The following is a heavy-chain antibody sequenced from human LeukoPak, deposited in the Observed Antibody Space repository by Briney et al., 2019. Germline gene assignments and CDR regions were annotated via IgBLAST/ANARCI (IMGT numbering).Heavy chain of an antibody. Sequence: PGGSLRLSCAASGFTFSDYYMTWIRQAPGKGLEWVSYIGRSGSTIYYANSVKGRFTISRDNAKNSLYLQMNSLRSEDTAVHSCAAGLKYYYGSGLDPWGQGTLVTVSS. CDR1: GFTFSDYY. CDR3: AAGLKYYYGSGLDP. D-gene: IGHD3-10*01. J-gene: IGHJ5*02. CDR2: IGRSGSTI. V-gene: IGHV3-11*01.